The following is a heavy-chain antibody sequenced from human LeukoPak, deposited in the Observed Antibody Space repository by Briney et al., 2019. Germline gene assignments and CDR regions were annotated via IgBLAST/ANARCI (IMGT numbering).Heavy chain of an antibody. CDR3: AKYYIWGSYRPYYFDY. V-gene: IGHV3-23*01. CDR2: ISGSGGST. J-gene: IGHJ4*02. CDR1: GFTFNNYA. D-gene: IGHD3-16*02. Sequence: GGSLRLSCAASGFTFNNYAMSWVRQAPGKGLEWVSAISGSGGSTYYADSVKGRLTISKDNSKNTLYLQMNSLRAEDTALYYCAKYYIWGSYRPYYFDYWGQGTLVTVSS.